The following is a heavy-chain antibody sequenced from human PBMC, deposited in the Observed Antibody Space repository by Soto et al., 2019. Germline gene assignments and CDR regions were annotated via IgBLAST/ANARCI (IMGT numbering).Heavy chain of an antibody. Sequence: SETLSVTCPVAGGSISSYYWSWIRQPPGKGLEWIGYIYYSGSTNYNPSLKSRVTISVDTSKNQFSLKLSSVTAADTAVYYCARVVQWLVRNPSYYFDYWGQGTLVTVS. CDR1: GGSISSYY. CDR2: IYYSGST. J-gene: IGHJ4*02. CDR3: ARVVQWLVRNPSYYFDY. V-gene: IGHV4-59*01. D-gene: IGHD6-19*01.